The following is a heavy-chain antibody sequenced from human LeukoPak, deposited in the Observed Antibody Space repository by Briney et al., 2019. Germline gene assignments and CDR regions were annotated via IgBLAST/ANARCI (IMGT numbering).Heavy chain of an antibody. V-gene: IGHV4-4*07. CDR2: IHTSGSP. CDR1: GASISGHY. J-gene: IGHJ4*02. CDR3: ARQRLDGDILGFDW. Sequence: PSETLSLTCNVSGASISGHYWSWIRHPAGKSLEWIGRIHTSGSPIYNPSLSSRVTMSADTSKGQFSLTMNSLTAADTAIYYCARQRLDGDILGFDWWGQGTLVTVSS. D-gene: IGHD2-21*01.